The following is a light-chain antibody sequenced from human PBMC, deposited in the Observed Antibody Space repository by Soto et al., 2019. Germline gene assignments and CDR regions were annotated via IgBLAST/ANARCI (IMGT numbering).Light chain of an antibody. CDR1: QSVSSSY. V-gene: IGKV3-20*01. CDR3: QQYGSSPFT. J-gene: IGKJ3*01. Sequence: EIVLTQSPGTLSLSPGERATLSCRASQSVSSSYLAWYQKKPGQAPRLLIYGASSRATGIPDRFSGSGSGTDFTLTISRLEPEHFAVYYCQQYGSSPFTFGPGTKVDIK. CDR2: GAS.